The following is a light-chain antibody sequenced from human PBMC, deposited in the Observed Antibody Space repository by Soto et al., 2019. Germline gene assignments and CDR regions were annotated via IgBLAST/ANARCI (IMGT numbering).Light chain of an antibody. J-gene: IGKJ4*01. CDR1: QSVSSN. V-gene: IGKV3-15*01. CDR3: QQYNNWPPLT. CDR2: GAS. Sequence: EIVMTQSPATLSVSPGERATLSCRASQSVSSNLAWYQQNPGQAPMLLIYGASTRSNGIPARFSGSGSGTEFTLTISGLQSEDFAVYYCQQYNNWPPLTFGGGTKVEIK.